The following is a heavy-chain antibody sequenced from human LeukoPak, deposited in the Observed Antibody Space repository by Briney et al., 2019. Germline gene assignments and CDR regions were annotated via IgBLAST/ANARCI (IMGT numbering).Heavy chain of an antibody. J-gene: IGHJ6*03. CDR1: GGTFSSYA. CDR3: ARGAVYCSSTSCYVSYYYYMDV. Sequence: GALVKVSCKASGGTFSSYAISWVRQAPGQGLEWMGGIIPIFGTANYAQKFQGRVTITTDGSTSTAHMELSSLRSEDTAVYYCARGAVYCSSTSCYVSYYYYMDVWGKGTTVTVSS. D-gene: IGHD2-2*01. CDR2: IIPIFGTA. V-gene: IGHV1-69*05.